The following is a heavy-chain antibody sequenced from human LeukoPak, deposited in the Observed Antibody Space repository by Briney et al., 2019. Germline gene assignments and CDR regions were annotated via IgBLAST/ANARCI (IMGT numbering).Heavy chain of an antibody. D-gene: IGHD3-22*01. CDR1: GFTFSSYG. J-gene: IGHJ4*02. Sequence: GGSLRLSCAASGFTFSSYGMHWVRQAPGKGLEWVAFIRYDGSNKYYADSVKGRFTISRGNSKNTLYLQMNSLRAEDTAVYYCVTPYYYDSTRSHWGQGTLVTVSS. CDR2: IRYDGSNK. CDR3: VTPYYYDSTRSH. V-gene: IGHV3-30*02.